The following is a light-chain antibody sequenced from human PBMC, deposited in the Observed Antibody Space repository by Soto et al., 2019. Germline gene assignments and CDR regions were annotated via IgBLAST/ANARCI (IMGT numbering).Light chain of an antibody. CDR3: QQYNNWPRT. Sequence: EIVMTQSPATLSVSPGERATLSCRASQSVSSDLAWYHQKPGQAPRLLIYGASTTATGIPARFSGSGSGTEFTLTINSLQSEDFAVYYCQQYNNWPRTVGQGTKVDIK. CDR1: QSVSSD. J-gene: IGKJ1*01. V-gene: IGKV3-15*01. CDR2: GAS.